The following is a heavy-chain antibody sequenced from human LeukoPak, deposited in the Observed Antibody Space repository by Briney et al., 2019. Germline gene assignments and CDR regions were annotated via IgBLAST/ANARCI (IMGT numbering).Heavy chain of an antibody. V-gene: IGHV3-7*01. CDR1: GFTFSSYW. Sequence: GGSLRLSCAASGFTFSSYWMSWVRQAPGKGLEWVANIKQDGSEKYYVDSVKGRFTISRDNAKNSLYLQMNSLRAEDTAVYYCARVAVGSRQLPASKYFDYWGQGTLVIVSS. J-gene: IGHJ4*02. CDR2: IKQDGSEK. CDR3: ARVAVGSRQLPASKYFDY. D-gene: IGHD2-2*01.